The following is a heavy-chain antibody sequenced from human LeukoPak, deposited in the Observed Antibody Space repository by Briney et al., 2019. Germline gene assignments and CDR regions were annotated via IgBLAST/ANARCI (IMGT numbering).Heavy chain of an antibody. CDR2: ISSSSSYI. V-gene: IGHV3-21*01. D-gene: IGHD3-22*01. Sequence: PGGSLRLSCAASGFTFSSYSMNWVRQAPGKGLEWVSSISSSSSYIYYADSVKGRFTISRDNAKKSLYLQMNSLRAEDTAVYYCARAITYYYDSSGYSLFDYWGQGTLVTVSS. CDR1: GFTFSSYS. J-gene: IGHJ4*02. CDR3: ARAITYYYDSSGYSLFDY.